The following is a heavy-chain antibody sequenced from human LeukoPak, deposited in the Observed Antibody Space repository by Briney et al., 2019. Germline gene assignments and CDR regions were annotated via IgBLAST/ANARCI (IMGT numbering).Heavy chain of an antibody. J-gene: IGHJ4*02. CDR3: ARALGYSYEIGFDY. V-gene: IGHV3-11*01. Sequence: GGSLRLSCAASGFTFSDYYMSWIRQAPGRGLEWVSYISSSGSTIYYADSVRGRFTISRDNAKNSLYLQMNSLRAEDTAVYYCARALGYSYEIGFDYWGQGTLVTVSS. D-gene: IGHD5-18*01. CDR2: ISSSGSTI. CDR1: GFTFSDYY.